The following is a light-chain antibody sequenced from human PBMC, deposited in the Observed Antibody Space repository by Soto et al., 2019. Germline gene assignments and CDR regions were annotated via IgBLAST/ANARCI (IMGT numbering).Light chain of an antibody. CDR3: QQYDTYTGA. V-gene: IGKV1-5*03. CDR2: KAS. Sequence: DIQMTQSPSTLSASVGDRVTITCRASQSISIWLAWYQQKPGKAPKLLMYKASMLQSGVPSRFSGSGSGTEFTLTISSLQPDDFATYYCQQYDTYTGAFGQGTKVEIK. J-gene: IGKJ1*01. CDR1: QSISIW.